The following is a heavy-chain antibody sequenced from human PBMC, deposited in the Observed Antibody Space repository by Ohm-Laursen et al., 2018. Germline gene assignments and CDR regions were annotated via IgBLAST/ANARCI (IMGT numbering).Heavy chain of an antibody. D-gene: IGHD3-10*01. Sequence: TLSLTCAVYGGSFSAYYWTWIRQPPGKGLEWIGEISHTGSTNYNPSLKSRVTISVDTSKNQFPLKVTSVTAADTAVYYCASSPGMIRGAPAYWGQGTLVTVSS. V-gene: IGHV4-34*01. J-gene: IGHJ4*02. CDR2: ISHTGST. CDR3: ASSPGMIRGAPAY. CDR1: GGSFSAYY.